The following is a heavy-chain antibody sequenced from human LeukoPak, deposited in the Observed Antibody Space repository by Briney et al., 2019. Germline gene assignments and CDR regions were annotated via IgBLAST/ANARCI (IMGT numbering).Heavy chain of an antibody. CDR1: GFTFDDYA. Sequence: PGGSLRLSCAASGFTFDDYAMHWVRQAPGKGLEWVSGISRNSGSIAYADSVKGRFTISRDNAKNSLYLQMKSLKPEDTALYYCAKDMAPAATFSRPPQRYYYGMDVWGQGTTVTVSS. CDR3: AKDMAPAATFSRPPQRYYYGMDV. V-gene: IGHV3-9*01. CDR2: ISRNSGSI. D-gene: IGHD2-2*01. J-gene: IGHJ6*02.